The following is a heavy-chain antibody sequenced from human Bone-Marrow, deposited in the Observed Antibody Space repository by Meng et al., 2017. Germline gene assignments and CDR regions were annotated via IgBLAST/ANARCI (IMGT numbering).Heavy chain of an antibody. CDR1: GFTFSSYA. D-gene: IGHD6-13*01. J-gene: IGHJ5*02. CDR2: ISGSGGST. V-gene: IGHV3-23*01. CDR3: AKDRYSNHHSWFDP. Sequence: GESLKISCAASGFTFSSYAMSWVRQAPGKGLEWVSAISGSGGSTYYADSVKGRFTISRDNSKNTLYLQLKSLRAEDTAVYYCAKDRYSNHHSWFDPWGQGTLVTVSS.